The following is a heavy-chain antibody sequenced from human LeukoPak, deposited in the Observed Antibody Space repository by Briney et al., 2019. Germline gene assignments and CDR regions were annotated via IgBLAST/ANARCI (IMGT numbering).Heavy chain of an antibody. D-gene: IGHD3-22*01. J-gene: IGHJ4*02. V-gene: IGHV1-69*13. CDR3: ARLSSGYYYQVEYYFDY. CDR1: GYTFTAYY. Sequence: ASVKVSCKASGYTFTAYYIHWVRQAPGQGLEWMGGIIPIFGTANYAQKFQGRVTITADESTSTAYMELSSLRSEDTAVYYCARLSSGYYYQVEYYFDYWGQGTLVTVSS. CDR2: IIPIFGTA.